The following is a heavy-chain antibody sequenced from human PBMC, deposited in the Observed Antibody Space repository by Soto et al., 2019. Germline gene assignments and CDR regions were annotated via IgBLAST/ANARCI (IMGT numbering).Heavy chain of an antibody. Sequence: QVQLVQSGAEVKKPGASVKVSCKASGYTFTSYAMHWVRQAPGQRLEWMGWINAGNGNTKYSQKFQGRVTITRDTSASTAYMELSSLRSKDTAVYYCARDYDILTGYYTNWFDPWGQGTLVTVSS. CDR3: ARDYDILTGYYTNWFDP. CDR1: GYTFTSYA. V-gene: IGHV1-3*01. J-gene: IGHJ5*02. D-gene: IGHD3-9*01. CDR2: INAGNGNT.